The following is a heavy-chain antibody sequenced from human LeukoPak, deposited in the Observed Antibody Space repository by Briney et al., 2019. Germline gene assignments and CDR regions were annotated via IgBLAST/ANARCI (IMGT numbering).Heavy chain of an antibody. V-gene: IGHV4-59*01. Sequence: SETLSLTCTVSGGSISSYYWSWIRQPPGKGLEWIGYIYYSGSTNYNPSLKSRVTISVDTSKNHFSLKLSSVTAADTAVYYCARGIVGATLGYWGQGTLVTVSS. CDR3: ARGIVGATLGY. CDR1: GGSISSYY. D-gene: IGHD1-26*01. CDR2: IYYSGST. J-gene: IGHJ4*02.